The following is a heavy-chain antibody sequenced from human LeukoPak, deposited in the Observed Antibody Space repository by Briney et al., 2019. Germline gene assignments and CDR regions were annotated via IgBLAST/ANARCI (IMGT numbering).Heavy chain of an antibody. Sequence: GGSLRLSCAASGFSFSSYAMSWVRQAPGKGLERVSAISGSGGSTYYADSVKGRFTISRDNSKNTLYLQMNSLRAEDTAVYYCAAAMIVVVIGGAFDIWGQGTMVTVSS. CDR3: AAAMIVVVIGGAFDI. J-gene: IGHJ3*02. CDR2: ISGSGGST. D-gene: IGHD3-22*01. V-gene: IGHV3-23*01. CDR1: GFSFSSYA.